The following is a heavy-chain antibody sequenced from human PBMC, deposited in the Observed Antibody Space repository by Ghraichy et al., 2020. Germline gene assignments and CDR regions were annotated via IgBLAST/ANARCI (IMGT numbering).Heavy chain of an antibody. J-gene: IGHJ6*02. CDR3: AKGSCINGVCYSRYGMDV. D-gene: IGHD2-8*01. Sequence: GGSLRLSCAASGFTFSSYAMSWVRQAPGKGLEWVSTISSGGDNTYYADSVKGRFTISRDNSKNTLYLQMNSLRAEDTAVYYCAKGSCINGVCYSRYGMDVWGQGTTVTVSS. CDR1: GFTFSSYA. V-gene: IGHV3-23*01. CDR2: ISSGGDNT.